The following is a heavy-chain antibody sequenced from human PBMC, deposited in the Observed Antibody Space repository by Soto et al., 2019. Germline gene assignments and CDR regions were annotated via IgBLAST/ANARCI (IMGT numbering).Heavy chain of an antibody. V-gene: IGHV1-69*02. CDR1: GGTFSSYT. J-gene: IGHJ4*02. Sequence: KVSCKASGGTFSSYTISWVRQAPGQGLEWMGRIIPILGIANYAQKFQGRVTITADKSTSTAYMELSSLRSEDTAVYYCARGYQYYYDSSGYYWGQGALVTVSS. D-gene: IGHD3-22*01. CDR3: ARGYQYYYDSSGYY. CDR2: IIPILGIA.